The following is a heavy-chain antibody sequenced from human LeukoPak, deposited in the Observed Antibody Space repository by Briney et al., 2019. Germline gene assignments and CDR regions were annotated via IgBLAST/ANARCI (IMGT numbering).Heavy chain of an antibody. CDR2: ISYDGSNK. CDR1: GFTFSEYA. J-gene: IGHJ4*02. Sequence: GGSLRLSCAASGFTFSEYAIHWVRQAPGKGLEWVALISYDGSNKYYADSVKGRFTISRDNSKNTLYLQMNSLKTEDTAVYYCAKGPHYWGQGTLVTVSS. CDR3: AKGPHY. V-gene: IGHV3-30*18.